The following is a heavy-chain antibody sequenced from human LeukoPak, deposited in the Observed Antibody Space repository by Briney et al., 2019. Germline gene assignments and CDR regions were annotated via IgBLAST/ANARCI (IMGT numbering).Heavy chain of an antibody. CDR2: INHSGST. J-gene: IGHJ4*02. V-gene: IGHV4-34*01. Sequence: SETLSLTCGMYGGSFSGYYWSWIRQPPGKGLEWIGEINHSGSTNYNPSLKSRVTLSVDTSKNQFSLKLSSVTAADAAVYYCARDLGLLRFLEWLLVPDYWGQGTLVTVSS. CDR3: ARDLGLLRFLEWLLVPDY. CDR1: GGSFSGYY. D-gene: IGHD3-3*01.